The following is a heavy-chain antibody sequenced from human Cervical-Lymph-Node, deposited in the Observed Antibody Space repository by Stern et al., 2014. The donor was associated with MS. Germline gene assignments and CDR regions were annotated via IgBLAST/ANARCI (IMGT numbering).Heavy chain of an antibody. V-gene: IGHV5-51*01. Sequence: GYSFTSYWSGWVRQMAGKSPEWMGILYPGDSDTRYSPSLQRQVTISADRSISTAYLQWSSLKASDTAMYYCARRRVVVVAATLYWYFDLWGRGTLVTVSS. CDR1: GYSFTSYW. D-gene: IGHD2-15*01. J-gene: IGHJ2*01. CDR3: ARRRVVVVAATLYWYFDL. CDR2: LYPGDSDT.